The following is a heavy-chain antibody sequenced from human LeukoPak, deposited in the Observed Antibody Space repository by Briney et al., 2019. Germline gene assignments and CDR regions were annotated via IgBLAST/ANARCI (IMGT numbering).Heavy chain of an antibody. D-gene: IGHD3-22*01. CDR2: ISSSSSTI. J-gene: IGHJ4*02. V-gene: IGHV3-48*04. Sequence: PGRSLRLSCAASGFSLSAYWMNWVRQAPGKGLEWVSYISSSSSTIYYADSVKGRFTISRDNAKNSLYLQMNSLRAEDTAVYYCARDVSYDSSGSPPYWGQGTLVTVSS. CDR1: GFSLSAYW. CDR3: ARDVSYDSSGSPPY.